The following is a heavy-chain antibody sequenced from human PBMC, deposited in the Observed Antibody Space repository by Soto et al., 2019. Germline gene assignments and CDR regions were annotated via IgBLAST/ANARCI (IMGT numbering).Heavy chain of an antibody. CDR1: GGSISSGGYY. CDR2: IYYSGST. V-gene: IGHV4-31*03. D-gene: IGHD5-12*01. CDR3: ARELRGYSGYDYYYYGMAV. J-gene: IGHJ6*02. Sequence: SETLSLTCTVSGGSISSGGYYWSWIRQHPGKGLEWIGYIYYSGSTYYNPSLKSRVTISVDTSKNQFSLKLSSVTAADTAVYYCARELRGYSGYDYYYYGMAVWGQGNTVTVSS.